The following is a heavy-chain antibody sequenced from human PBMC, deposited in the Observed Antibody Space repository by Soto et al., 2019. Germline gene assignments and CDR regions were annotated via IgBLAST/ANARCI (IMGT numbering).Heavy chain of an antibody. J-gene: IGHJ6*02. CDR1: GGTFTSYA. CDR3: ARAGLAARGYYYYGMDV. CDR2: IIPIFGTA. V-gene: IGHV1-69*01. Sequence: QVQLVQSGAEVKKPGSSVKVSCKALGGTFTSYAISWVRQAPGQGLEWMGGIIPIFGTANYAQKFQGRVTITADESTSTAYMELSSLRSEDTAVYYCARAGLAARGYYYYGMDVWGQGTTVTVSS. D-gene: IGHD6-6*01.